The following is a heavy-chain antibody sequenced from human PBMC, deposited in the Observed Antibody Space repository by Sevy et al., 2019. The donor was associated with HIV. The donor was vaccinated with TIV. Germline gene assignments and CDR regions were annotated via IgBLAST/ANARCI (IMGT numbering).Heavy chain of an antibody. CDR3: AREGSGYSYGYEVRGYFDY. Sequence: GGSLRLSCAASGFTFSNYWMHWVRQAPGKGLVWVSRINSDGTGTGYADSVKGRFTISRDNAKNTLYLQMNSLRAEDTAVYYCAREGSGYSYGYEVRGYFDYWGQGTLVTVSS. CDR1: GFTFSNYW. J-gene: IGHJ4*02. D-gene: IGHD5-18*01. V-gene: IGHV3-74*01. CDR2: INSDGTGT.